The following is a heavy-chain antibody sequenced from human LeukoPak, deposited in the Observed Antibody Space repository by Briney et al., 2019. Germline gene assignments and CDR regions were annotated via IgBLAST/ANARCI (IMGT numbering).Heavy chain of an antibody. CDR3: AREAYDFWSGRDAYYGMDV. CDR1: GYTFISYY. J-gene: IGHJ6*02. V-gene: IGHV1-46*01. Sequence: ASVKVSCKASGYTFISYYMHWVRQAPGQGFEWLGIIDPSGDTTNYAQKFQGRVTMSRDTSTSSVYMDLSSLRSEDTAVYYCAREAYDFWSGRDAYYGMDVWGQGTTVTVSS. D-gene: IGHD3-3*01. CDR2: IDPSGDTT.